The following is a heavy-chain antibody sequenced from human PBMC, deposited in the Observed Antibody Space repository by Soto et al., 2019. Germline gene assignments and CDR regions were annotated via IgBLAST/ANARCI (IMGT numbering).Heavy chain of an antibody. V-gene: IGHV4-59*08. J-gene: IGHJ5*02. D-gene: IGHD1-26*01. CDR3: ARHSGSDSPAPSWFDP. CDR1: GGSISSYY. Sequence: SETLSLTCTVSGGSISSYYWSWIRQPPGKGLEWIGYIYYSGSTNYNPSLKSRVTISVDTTKNQFSLKLSSVTAADTAVYYCARHSGSDSPAPSWFDPWGQGTLVTVSS. CDR2: IYYSGST.